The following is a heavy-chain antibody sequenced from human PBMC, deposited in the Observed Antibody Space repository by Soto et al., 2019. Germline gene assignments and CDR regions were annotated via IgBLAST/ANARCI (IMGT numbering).Heavy chain of an antibody. J-gene: IGHJ4*02. V-gene: IGHV1-18*01. CDR2: ISPHNRNT. D-gene: IGHD3-9*01. CDR3: ARDEGGYDILTGYYKAHHFDQ. CDR1: GYTFGHFY. Sequence: QVQLVQSGAEVKKPGDSVKVSCKASGYTFGHFYITWVRQAPGQGLEWMGAISPHNRNTNYAEKFRGRVTMTTDTSTTTAYMEFRSMRSDDTAVYYCARDEGGYDILTGYYKAHHFDQWCQGALVTVSS.